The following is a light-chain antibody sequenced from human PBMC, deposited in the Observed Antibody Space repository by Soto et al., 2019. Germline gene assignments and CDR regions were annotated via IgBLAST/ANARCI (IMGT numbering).Light chain of an antibody. V-gene: IGKV1-39*01. Sequence: DIQVTQSPSSLSASAGDRVTITCRASQSISNHLNWYQQKPGKAPKLLIYAASSLQSGVPSRFSGSGSGTDFTLTITSLQPEDFATYYCQQRSNWQVTLGQGTRLEIK. CDR3: QQRSNWQVT. J-gene: IGKJ5*01. CDR1: QSISNH. CDR2: AAS.